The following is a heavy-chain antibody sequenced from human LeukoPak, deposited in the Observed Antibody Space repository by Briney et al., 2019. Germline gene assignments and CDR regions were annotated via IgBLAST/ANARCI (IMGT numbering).Heavy chain of an antibody. Sequence: PGGSLRLSCAASGFTFSSYSMNWVRQAPGKGLEWVANIKEDGGEMYYVDSVKGRFIISRDNAKNSVYLQMNILRVEDTAVYYCASGMIEFDYWGQGTLVTVSS. J-gene: IGHJ4*02. D-gene: IGHD1-14*01. CDR1: GFTFSSYS. CDR2: IKEDGGEM. CDR3: ASGMIEFDY. V-gene: IGHV3-7*01.